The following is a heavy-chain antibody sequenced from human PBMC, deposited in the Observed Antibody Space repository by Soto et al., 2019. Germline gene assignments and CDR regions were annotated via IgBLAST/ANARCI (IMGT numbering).Heavy chain of an antibody. CDR2: IYYSGTT. V-gene: IGHV4-59*01. D-gene: IGHD6-19*01. J-gene: IGHJ6*02. CDR1: GGTINDYY. Sequence: PADTLSVTCTVGGGTINDYYWGCVRQPPGKGLEWIGYIYYSGTTTYNPSLKSRITISVDRSNNQFSLELSSLTAADTAVYFCARDLRGAGTSGYYGMDVWGQGTTVSVS. CDR3: ARDLRGAGTSGYYGMDV.